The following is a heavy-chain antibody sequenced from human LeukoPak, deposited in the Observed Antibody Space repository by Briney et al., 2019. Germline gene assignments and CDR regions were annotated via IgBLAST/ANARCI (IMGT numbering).Heavy chain of an antibody. CDR2: IYGGGST. J-gene: IGHJ5*02. V-gene: IGHV3-53*01. Sequence: PGGSLRLSCAASGFTFSSYSMSWVRQAPGKGLEWVSVIYGGGSTYYADSVKGRFTTSKDNSKNTVYLQMNSLRVEDTAVYYCARDPFSSGWWSWFDPWGQGTLVTVSS. D-gene: IGHD6-19*01. CDR3: ARDPFSSGWWSWFDP. CDR1: GFTFSSYS.